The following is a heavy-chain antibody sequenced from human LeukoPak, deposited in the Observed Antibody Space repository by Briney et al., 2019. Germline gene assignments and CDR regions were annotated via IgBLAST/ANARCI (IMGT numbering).Heavy chain of an antibody. J-gene: IGHJ6*02. CDR1: GGSISSGDYY. Sequence: PSETLSLTCTVSGGSISSGDYYWSWIRQPPGKGLEWIGYIYYSGSTYYNPSLKSRVTISVDTSKNQFSLKLSSVTAADTAVYHCAREYGAYCGGDCYSGMSYYYYGMDVWGQGTTVTVSS. V-gene: IGHV4-30-4*01. CDR3: AREYGAYCGGDCYSGMSYYYYGMDV. CDR2: IYYSGST. D-gene: IGHD2-21*02.